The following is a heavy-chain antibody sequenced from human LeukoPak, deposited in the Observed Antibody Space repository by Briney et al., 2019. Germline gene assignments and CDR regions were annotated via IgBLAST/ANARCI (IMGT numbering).Heavy chain of an antibody. V-gene: IGHV3-9*01. CDR3: AKESSWSGFDY. J-gene: IGHJ4*02. CDR2: ISWNSGSI. CDR1: GFTFDDYA. Sequence: QSGGSLRLSCAASGFTFDDYAMHWVRQAPGKGLEWVSGISWNSGSIGYADSVKGRFTISRDNAKNSLYLQMNSLRAEDTALYYCAKESSWSGFDYWGQGTLVTVSS. D-gene: IGHD6-13*01.